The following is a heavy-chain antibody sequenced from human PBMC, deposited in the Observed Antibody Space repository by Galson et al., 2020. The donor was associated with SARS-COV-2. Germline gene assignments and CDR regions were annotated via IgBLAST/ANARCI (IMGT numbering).Heavy chain of an antibody. V-gene: IGHV1-18*04. Sequence: GESLKISCKASGYTFTSYGITWVRQAPGQGLEWMGWISAYNGNTNYAQNLHGRVTMTTDTSTSTAYMELRSLRSDDTAVYYCARGGIVLVTDPLDYWGQGTLVTVSS. CDR3: ARGGIVLVTDPLDY. J-gene: IGHJ4*02. D-gene: IGHD2-21*02. CDR2: ISAYNGNT. CDR1: GYTFTSYG.